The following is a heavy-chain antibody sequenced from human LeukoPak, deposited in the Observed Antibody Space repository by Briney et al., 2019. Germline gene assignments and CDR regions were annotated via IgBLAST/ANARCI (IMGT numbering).Heavy chain of an antibody. CDR1: GGSISSSSYY. J-gene: IGHJ4*02. Sequence: SETLSLTCTVSGGSISSSSYYWGWIRQPPGKGLEWIGSIYYSGSTYYNPSLKSRVTISVDTSKNQFSLKLSTVTAADTAVYYCARLRSGYDLFDYWGQGTLVTVSS. CDR2: IYYSGST. V-gene: IGHV4-39*01. CDR3: ARLRSGYDLFDY. D-gene: IGHD5-12*01.